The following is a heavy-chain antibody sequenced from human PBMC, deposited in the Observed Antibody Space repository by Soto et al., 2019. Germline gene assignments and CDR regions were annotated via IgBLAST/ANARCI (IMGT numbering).Heavy chain of an antibody. CDR2: IYYSGST. CDR1: GGSISSSSYY. J-gene: IGHJ4*02. V-gene: IGHV4-39*01. D-gene: IGHD2-2*02. CDR3: ARRSYCSSTSCHTGGFDY. Sequence: SETLSLTCTVSGGSISSSSYYWGWIRQPPGKGLEWIGSIYYSGSTYYNPSLKSRVTISVDTSKNQFSLKLSSVTAADTAVYYCARRSYCSSTSCHTGGFDYWGQGTLVTVSS.